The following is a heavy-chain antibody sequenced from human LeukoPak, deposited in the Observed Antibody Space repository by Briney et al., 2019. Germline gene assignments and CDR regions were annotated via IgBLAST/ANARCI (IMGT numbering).Heavy chain of an antibody. CDR3: GRVRLTFGAAAGFDL. CDR2: INTNSGGT. D-gene: IGHD6-13*01. CDR1: GYTLTGYY. Sequence: ASVKVSCKPSGYTLTGYYMRWVRHAPGQGLGWMGWINTNSGGTNYAQKCQGRVTMTRDTSISIAYMELSRLRCEDTAVYYCGRVRLTFGAAAGFDLWGQGTLVTVSS. V-gene: IGHV1-2*02. J-gene: IGHJ5*02.